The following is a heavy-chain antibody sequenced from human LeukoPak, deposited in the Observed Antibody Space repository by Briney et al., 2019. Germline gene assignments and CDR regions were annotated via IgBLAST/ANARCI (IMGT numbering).Heavy chain of an antibody. CDR3: ARMYYYDSSGPTALDY. CDR2: IYYSGST. D-gene: IGHD3-22*01. V-gene: IGHV4-39*01. Sequence: SETLSLTCTVSGGSISSSSYYWGWIRQPPGKGLEWIGSIYYSGSTYYNPSLKSRVTISVDTSKNQFSLKLSSVTAADTAVYYCARMYYYDSSGPTALDYWAREPWSPSPQ. CDR1: GGSISSSSYY. J-gene: IGHJ4*02.